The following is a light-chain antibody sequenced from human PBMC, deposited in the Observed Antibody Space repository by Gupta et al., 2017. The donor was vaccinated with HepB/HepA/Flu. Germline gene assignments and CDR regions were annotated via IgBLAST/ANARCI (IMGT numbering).Light chain of an antibody. CDR1: AFPNQY. J-gene: IGLJ3*02. CDR3: QSEDSSGAWV. Sequence: SSELTQPPSVSVFPGQTARITCSGDAFPNQYAYWYQQRPGQAPLLVIYKDTERPSGIPDRLSGSSSGTTVTLAINGVQAEDEADYYCQSEDSSGAWVFGGGTRLTVL. CDR2: KDT. V-gene: IGLV3-25*03.